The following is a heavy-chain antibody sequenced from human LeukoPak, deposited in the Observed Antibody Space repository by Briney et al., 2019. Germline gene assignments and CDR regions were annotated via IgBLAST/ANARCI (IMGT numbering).Heavy chain of an antibody. D-gene: IGHD6-13*01. CDR1: GGSISSYY. Sequence: SETLSLTCTVSGGSISSYYWSWIRQPPGKGLEWIGYIYYSGSTNYNPSLKSRVTISVDTSKNQFSLKLNSMTAADTAVYYCARDGMTAAGPIDYWGQGTLVTVSS. V-gene: IGHV4-59*12. CDR3: ARDGMTAAGPIDY. CDR2: IYYSGST. J-gene: IGHJ4*02.